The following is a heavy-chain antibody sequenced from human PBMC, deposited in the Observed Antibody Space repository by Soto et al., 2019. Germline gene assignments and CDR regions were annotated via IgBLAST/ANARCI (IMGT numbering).Heavy chain of an antibody. D-gene: IGHD2-8*01. J-gene: IGHJ3*02. Sequence: GGSLRLSCAASGFTFSSYWMHWVRQAPGKGLVWVSRINSDGSSTSYADSVKGRFTISRDNAKNSLYLQMNSLRAEDTAVYYCAGGYCTNGVCYSGAFDIWGQGTMVTVSS. CDR3: AGGYCTNGVCYSGAFDI. CDR2: INSDGSST. CDR1: GFTFSSYW. V-gene: IGHV3-74*01.